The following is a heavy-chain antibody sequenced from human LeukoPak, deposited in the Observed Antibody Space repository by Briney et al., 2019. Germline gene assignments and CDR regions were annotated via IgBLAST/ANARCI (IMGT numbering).Heavy chain of an antibody. D-gene: IGHD6-13*01. CDR1: GFTFSSYG. V-gene: IGHV3-30*02. CDR2: IRYDGSNK. J-gene: IGHJ4*02. Sequence: GGSLRLSCAASGFTFSSYGMHWVRQAPGMGLEWVAFIRYDGSNKYYADSVKGRSTISRDNSKNTLYLQMNSLRAEDTAVYYCAKDPQQLGVYWGQGTLVTVSS. CDR3: AKDPQQLGVY.